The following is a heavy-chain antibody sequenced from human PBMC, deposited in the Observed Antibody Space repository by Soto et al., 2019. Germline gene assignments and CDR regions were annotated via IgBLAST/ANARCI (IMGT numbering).Heavy chain of an antibody. J-gene: IGHJ4*02. CDR1: GGSISSYY. D-gene: IGHD3-22*01. CDR3: ARLNYDSSH. CDR2: IYYSGST. V-gene: IGHV4-59*01. Sequence: SETLSLTCTVSGGSISSYYWSWIRQPPGKGLEWIGYIYYSGSTNYNPSLKSRVTISVDTSKNQFSLKLSSVTAADTAVYYCARLNYDSSHWGPGTLVTVSS.